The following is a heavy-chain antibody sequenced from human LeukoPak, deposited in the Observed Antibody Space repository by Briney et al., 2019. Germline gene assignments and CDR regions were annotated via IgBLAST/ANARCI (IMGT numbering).Heavy chain of an antibody. CDR2: IWYGGSNK. V-gene: IGHV3-30*02. J-gene: IGHJ4*02. CDR1: GFTFSSYW. CDR3: AELVVPDGKFDY. D-gene: IGHD2-2*01. Sequence: GGSLRLSCAASGFTFSSYWMHWVRQAPGKGLEWVALIWYGGSNKYYADSMEGRFTISRDNSKNMVYLQMNSLRAEDTAVYYCAELVVPDGKFDYWGQGTLVTVSS.